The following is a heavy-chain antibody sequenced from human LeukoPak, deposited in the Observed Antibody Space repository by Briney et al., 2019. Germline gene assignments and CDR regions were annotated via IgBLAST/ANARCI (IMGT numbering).Heavy chain of an antibody. Sequence: GGSLRLSCAASGFTFSSYAMSWVRQAPGKGLEWVSAISGSGGSTYYADSVKGRFTISRDNSKNTLYLQMNSLRAEDTAVYYCAKDQYDYVWGSYHGMDVWGQGTTVTVSS. D-gene: IGHD3-16*02. CDR3: AKDQYDYVWGSYHGMDV. CDR2: ISGSGGST. V-gene: IGHV3-23*01. CDR1: GFTFSSYA. J-gene: IGHJ6*02.